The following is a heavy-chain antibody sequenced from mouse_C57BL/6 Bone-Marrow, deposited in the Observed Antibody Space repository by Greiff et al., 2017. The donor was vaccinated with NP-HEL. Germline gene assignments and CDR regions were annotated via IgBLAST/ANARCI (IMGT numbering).Heavy chain of an antibody. CDR3: TIYYDYGDWFAY. CDR1: GFTFSNYW. V-gene: IGHV6-3*01. CDR2: IRLKSDNYAT. D-gene: IGHD2-4*01. J-gene: IGHJ3*01. Sequence: EVQGVESGGGLVQPGGSMKLSCVASGFTFSNYWMNWVRQSPEKGLEWVAQIRLKSDNYATHYAESVKGRFTISRDDSKSSVYLQMNNLRAEDTGIYYCTIYYDYGDWFAYWGQGTLVTVSA.